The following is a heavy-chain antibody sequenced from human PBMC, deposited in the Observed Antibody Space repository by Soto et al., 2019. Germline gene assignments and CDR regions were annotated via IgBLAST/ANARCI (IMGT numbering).Heavy chain of an antibody. J-gene: IGHJ4*02. D-gene: IGHD2-21*02. CDR3: AGSIVVVTALDY. Sequence: QVQLVQSGAEEKKPGASVKVSCKASGYTFTSYAMHWVRQAPGQRLEWMGWINAGNGNTKYSQTFQGRVTITRDTSASTAYMELSSLRSEDTAVYYCAGSIVVVTALDYWGQGTLVTVSS. CDR2: INAGNGNT. V-gene: IGHV1-3*05. CDR1: GYTFTSYA.